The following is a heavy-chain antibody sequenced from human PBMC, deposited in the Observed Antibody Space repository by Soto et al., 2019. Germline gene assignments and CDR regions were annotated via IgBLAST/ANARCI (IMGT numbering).Heavy chain of an antibody. J-gene: IGHJ6*02. Sequence: GGSLRLSCAASGFTFRSYWMHWVRQAPGKGLMWVSRIHPDGSSTNYADSVRGRFTISRDNAKSTLYLEMNSLRAEDTAVYFCARGYFDWLSRYGMDLWGQGTTVTVSS. CDR3: ARGYFDWLSRYGMDL. CDR1: GFTFRSYW. V-gene: IGHV3-74*01. CDR2: IHPDGSST. D-gene: IGHD3-9*01.